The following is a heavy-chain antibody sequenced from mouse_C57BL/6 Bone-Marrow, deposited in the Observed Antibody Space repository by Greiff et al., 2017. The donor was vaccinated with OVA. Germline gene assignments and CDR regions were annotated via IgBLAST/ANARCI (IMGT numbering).Heavy chain of an antibody. D-gene: IGHD1-1*01. CDR3: ARWYGSSPCYAMDY. CDR1: GYTFTSYN. J-gene: IGHJ4*01. CDR2: IYPGNGDT. Sequence: SGAELVRPGASVKMSCKASGYTFTSYNMHWVKQTPRQGLEWIGAIYPGNGDTSYNQQFKGKATLTVAKSSRTAYMQRSSLTSEDSAVYVCARWYGSSPCYAMDYWGQGTSVTVSS. V-gene: IGHV1-12*01.